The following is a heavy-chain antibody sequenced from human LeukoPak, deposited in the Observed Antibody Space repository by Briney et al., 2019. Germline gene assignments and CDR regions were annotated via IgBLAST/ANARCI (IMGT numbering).Heavy chain of an antibody. CDR1: GFTYTKHA. V-gene: IGHV3-30*04. CDR3: ARTLIEYSVSPCYFDY. Sequence: PGGSLRLSCAASGFTYTKHAMHWVRQAPGKGLEWVAVISYDGSNKKYADSVKGRFTISRDNSKNTLYLQMNSLRAEDTAVYYCARTLIEYSVSPCYFDYWGQGTLVTVSS. D-gene: IGHD6-6*01. CDR2: ISYDGSNK. J-gene: IGHJ4*02.